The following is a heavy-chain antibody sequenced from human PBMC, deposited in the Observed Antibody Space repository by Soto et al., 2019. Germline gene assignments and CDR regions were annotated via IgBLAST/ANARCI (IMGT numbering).Heavy chain of an antibody. Sequence: PSETLSLTCAVYGGSFSGYYWSWIRQPPGKGLEWIGEINHSGSTNYNPSLKSRVTISVDTSKNQFSLKLSSVTAADTAVYYCARACSATNLNLFTVTTTQPNYYFDYWGQGTLVTVSS. CDR1: GGSFSGYY. CDR2: INHSGST. V-gene: IGHV4-34*01. CDR3: ARACSATNLNLFTVTTTQPNYYFDY. D-gene: IGHD4-17*01. J-gene: IGHJ4*02.